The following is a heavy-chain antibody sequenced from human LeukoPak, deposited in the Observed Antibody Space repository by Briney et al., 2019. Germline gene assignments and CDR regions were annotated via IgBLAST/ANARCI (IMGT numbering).Heavy chain of an antibody. D-gene: IGHD1-26*01. J-gene: IGHJ4*02. CDR1: GYTFTNDN. V-gene: IGHV1-69*05. CDR3: ARGTGATTVIFDY. CDR2: IIPIFGTA. Sequence: SVKVSCKASGYTFTNDNISWVRQAPGQGLEWMGGIIPIFGTANYAQKFQGRVTITTDESTSTAYMELSSLRSEDTAVYYCARGTGATTVIFDYWGQGTLVTVSS.